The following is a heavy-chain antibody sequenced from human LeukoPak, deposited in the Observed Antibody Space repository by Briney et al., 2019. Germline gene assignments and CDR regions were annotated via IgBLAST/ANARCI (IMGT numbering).Heavy chain of an antibody. CDR3: ARERETALYYFDY. CDR2: ISPSGGST. J-gene: IGHJ4*02. D-gene: IGHD5-18*01. V-gene: IGHV1-46*01. CDR1: GYTFTNYQ. Sequence: ASVKVSCKASGYTFTNYQMHWVRQAPGQGLEWMGMISPSGGSTSYAQKFQARVTMTRDTSTSTVYMELSSPRSEDTAVYYCARERETALYYFDYWGQGTLVTVSS.